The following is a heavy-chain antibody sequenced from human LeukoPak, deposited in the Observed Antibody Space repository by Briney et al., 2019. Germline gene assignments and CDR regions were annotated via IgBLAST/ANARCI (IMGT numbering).Heavy chain of an antibody. Sequence: PGGSLRLSCAASGFTFSSYAMSWVRQAPGKGLEWVSAISGSGGSTYYADSVKGRFTISRDNSKNTPYLQMNSLRAEDTAVYYCAKTTVTILGGPKYYFDYWGQGTLVTVSS. CDR2: ISGSGGST. J-gene: IGHJ4*02. D-gene: IGHD4-17*01. V-gene: IGHV3-23*01. CDR3: AKTTVTILGGPKYYFDY. CDR1: GFTFSSYA.